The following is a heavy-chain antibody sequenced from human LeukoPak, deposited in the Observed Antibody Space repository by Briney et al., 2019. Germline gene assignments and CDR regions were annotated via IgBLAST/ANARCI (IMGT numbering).Heavy chain of an antibody. V-gene: IGHV3-48*03. D-gene: IGHD3-9*01. CDR1: GFSFSSYE. CDR2: ISSDGRVG. CDR3: ARDTLNGPFVISLDY. J-gene: IGHJ4*02. Sequence: PGGSLRLSCAASGFSFSSYEMNWVRQAPGKGLGWVSHISSDGRVGMYVDSVRGRFTMSRDNAKNLLFLQMNGLRAEDTAVYYCARDTLNGPFVISLDYWGQGALVTVSS.